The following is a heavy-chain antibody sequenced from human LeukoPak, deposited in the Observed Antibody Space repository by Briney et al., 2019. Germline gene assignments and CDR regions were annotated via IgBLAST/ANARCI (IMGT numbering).Heavy chain of an antibody. CDR3: ARRWNYGRNYYIDV. D-gene: IGHD1-7*01. Sequence: SETLSLTCAVYGGSFSHYYWSWIRQSPRMGLEWIAGINDSGTINYNPSLMSRVTISLDKSKNQFSLKLSSATAADTAVYYCARRWNYGRNYYIDVWGKGATVSVSS. V-gene: IGHV4-34*01. J-gene: IGHJ6*03. CDR1: GGSFSHYY. CDR2: INDSGTI.